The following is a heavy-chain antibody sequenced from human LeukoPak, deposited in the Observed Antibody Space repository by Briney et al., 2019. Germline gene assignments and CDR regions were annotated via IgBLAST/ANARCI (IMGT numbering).Heavy chain of an antibody. CDR2: IYNSGST. D-gene: IGHD6-13*01. V-gene: IGHV4-39*07. Sequence: SETLSLTCTVSGGSISSSSFHWGWIRQPPGKGLEWIGSIYNSGSTYYNPSLKSRVTISVDKSKNQFSLKLSSVTAADTAVYYCACGRSSWTHDYWGQGTLVTVSS. CDR1: GGSISSSSFH. J-gene: IGHJ4*02. CDR3: ACGRSSWTHDY.